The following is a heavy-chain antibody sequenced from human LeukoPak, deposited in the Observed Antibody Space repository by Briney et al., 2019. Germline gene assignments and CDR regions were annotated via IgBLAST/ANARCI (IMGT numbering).Heavy chain of an antibody. J-gene: IGHJ1*01. D-gene: IGHD3-22*01. CDR2: ITPNADRT. V-gene: IGHV3-23*01. Sequence: GGSLRLSCAASGFTFGSYGMSWVRQAPGKGLEWVSFITPNADRTPYADSVEGRFTISRDNPRNTLYMQMNSLRDEDTALYYCAIMHGYYDGSGYWVQWGQGTLVTVSS. CDR3: AIMHGYYDGSGYWVQ. CDR1: GFTFGSYG.